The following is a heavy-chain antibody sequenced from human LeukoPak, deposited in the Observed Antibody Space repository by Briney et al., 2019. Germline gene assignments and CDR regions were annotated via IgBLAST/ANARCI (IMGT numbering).Heavy chain of an antibody. D-gene: IGHD4-23*01. CDR2: IYSGGST. Sequence: PGGSLRLSCAASGFTVSSNYMSWVRQAPGKGLEWVSVIYSGGSTYYADSVKGRFTISRDNSKNTLYLQMNSLRAEDTAVYYCARYGGNSLPYYYYGMDVWGQGTTVTVSS. CDR3: ARYGGNSLPYYYYGMDV. J-gene: IGHJ6*02. V-gene: IGHV3-53*01. CDR1: GFTVSSNY.